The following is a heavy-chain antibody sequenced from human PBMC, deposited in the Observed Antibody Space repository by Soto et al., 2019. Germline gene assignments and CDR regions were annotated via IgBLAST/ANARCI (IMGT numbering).Heavy chain of an antibody. D-gene: IGHD3-10*01. CDR2: ISHDGDSQ. J-gene: IGHJ4*02. Sequence: PGGSLRLSCAASGFTFSNYDMHWVRQAPGKGLEWVAVISHDGDSQYYGDSMKGRFTISRDNSQNTLYLQMNSLRAEDTAVYYCAKDRESTGYFDYWGQGTLVTVSS. CDR1: GFTFSNYD. CDR3: AKDRESTGYFDY. V-gene: IGHV3-30*18.